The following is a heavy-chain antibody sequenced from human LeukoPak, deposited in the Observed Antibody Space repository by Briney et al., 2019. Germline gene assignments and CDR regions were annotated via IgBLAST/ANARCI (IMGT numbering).Heavy chain of an antibody. D-gene: IGHD2-2*01. V-gene: IGHV1-69*13. CDR1: GGTFSSYA. Sequence: ASVKVSCKASGGTFSSYAISWVRQAPGQGLEWMGGIIPIFGTANYAQKFQGRVTITSDESTSTAYMELSSLRSEDTAVYYCARDFCSTSCNLGYWGQGTLVTVSS. CDR3: ARDFCSTSCNLGY. J-gene: IGHJ4*02. CDR2: IIPIFGTA.